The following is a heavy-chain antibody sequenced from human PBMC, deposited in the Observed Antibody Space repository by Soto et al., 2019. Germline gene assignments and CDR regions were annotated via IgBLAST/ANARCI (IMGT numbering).Heavy chain of an antibody. D-gene: IGHD2-8*01. CDR2: SWYDGKT. CDR3: ARVRNNNDKRLDV. Sequence: QEQLVESGGGMVHPGTSLRLSCVTSGITLAAHGMHWVRQAPGKGLEWVALSWYDGKTFYGDSVKGRFTISRDTSTSTLFRAMKSLRPDDTAVYFCARVRNNNDKRLDVWGQGTTVIVSS. J-gene: IGHJ6*02. CDR1: GITLAAHG. V-gene: IGHV3-33*01.